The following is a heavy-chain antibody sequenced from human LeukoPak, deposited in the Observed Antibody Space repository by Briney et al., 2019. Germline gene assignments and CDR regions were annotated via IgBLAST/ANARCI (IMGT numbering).Heavy chain of an antibody. Sequence: GESLKISCKGSGYSFTSYWIGWVRQVPGKGLEWMGIIYPGDSDTRYSPSFQGQVTISADKSISTAYLQWSSLKASDTAIYYCARSLRLDYGDYRDAFDIWGQGTMVTVSS. CDR3: ARSLRLDYGDYRDAFDI. V-gene: IGHV5-51*01. CDR1: GYSFTSYW. D-gene: IGHD4-17*01. CDR2: IYPGDSDT. J-gene: IGHJ3*02.